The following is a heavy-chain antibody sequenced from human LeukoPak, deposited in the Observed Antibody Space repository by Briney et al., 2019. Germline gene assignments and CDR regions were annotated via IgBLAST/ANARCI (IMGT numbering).Heavy chain of an antibody. D-gene: IGHD5-18*01. J-gene: IGHJ4*02. V-gene: IGHV1-24*01. Sequence: ALVKVSCKVSGYTLTELSMHWVRQAPGKGLEWMGGFDPEDGETIYAQKFQGRVTMTEDTSTDTAYMELSSLRSEDTAVYYCATASQLWLPFDYWGQGTLVTVSS. CDR1: GYTLTELS. CDR2: FDPEDGET. CDR3: ATASQLWLPFDY.